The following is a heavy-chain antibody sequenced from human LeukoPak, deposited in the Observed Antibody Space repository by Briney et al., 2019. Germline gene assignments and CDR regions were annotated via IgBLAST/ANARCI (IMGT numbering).Heavy chain of an antibody. J-gene: IGHJ4*02. D-gene: IGHD2-21*01. V-gene: IGHV1-8*02. CDR1: GYTFTGYY. CDR3: ARGLYRLRWFDY. CDR2: LNLNSGDT. Sequence: ASVKVSCKASGYTFTGYYMHWVRQATGQGLEWMGWLNLNSGDTGYAQKFQGRVTMTRNNSIRTAYMELSSLRSDDTAVYYCARGLYRLRWFDYWGQGTLVTVSS.